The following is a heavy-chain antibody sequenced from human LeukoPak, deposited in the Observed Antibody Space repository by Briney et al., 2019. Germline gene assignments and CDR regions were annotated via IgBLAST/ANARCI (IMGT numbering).Heavy chain of an antibody. V-gene: IGHV3-53*01. Sequence: GGSLRLSCAASGFTVSSNYMSWVRQAPGKVLEWVSVIYSGGSTYYADSVKGRFTISRDNSKNTLYLQMNSLRAEDTAVYYCAKDTGSRAARPTSWLYWGQGILVTVSS. CDR1: GFTVSSNY. D-gene: IGHD6-6*01. CDR2: IYSGGST. CDR3: AKDTGSRAARPTSWLY. J-gene: IGHJ4*02.